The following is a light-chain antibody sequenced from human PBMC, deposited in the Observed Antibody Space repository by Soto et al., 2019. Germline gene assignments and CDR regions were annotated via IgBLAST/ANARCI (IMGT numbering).Light chain of an antibody. V-gene: IGKV3-20*01. Sequence: EIVFTHSPGTLSLPPGERATLSCRASQSVSNNYLAWYQQKPGQAPRLLIYGASNRATGIPDRFSGSGSGTDFTLTISRLEPEDFAVYYCQQYGISGTFGQGTKVDIK. J-gene: IGKJ1*01. CDR3: QQYGISGT. CDR1: QSVSNNY. CDR2: GAS.